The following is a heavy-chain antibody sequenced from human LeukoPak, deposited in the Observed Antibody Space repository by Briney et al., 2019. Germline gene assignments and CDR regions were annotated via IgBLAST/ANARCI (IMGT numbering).Heavy chain of an antibody. D-gene: IGHD6-19*01. J-gene: IGHJ4*02. CDR2: IKQDGSEK. Sequence: GGSLRLSCAASGFTFSSYWMTWVRQAPGKGLEWVANIKQDGSEKYYVDSVKGRFTISRDNAKNSLNLQMNSLRAEDTAVYYCAKDSSGWHPFEFDYWGQGTLVTVSS. CDR1: GFTFSSYW. CDR3: AKDSSGWHPFEFDY. V-gene: IGHV3-7*03.